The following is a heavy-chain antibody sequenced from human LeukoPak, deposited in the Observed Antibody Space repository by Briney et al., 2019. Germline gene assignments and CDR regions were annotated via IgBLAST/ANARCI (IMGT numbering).Heavy chain of an antibody. J-gene: IGHJ3*01. Sequence: GASVKVSCKASGYTFTGYYMHWVRQAPGQGLEWMGWINPNSGGTNYAQKFQGRVTMTRDTSISTAYMELNRLRSDDTAVYYCARAGEGLLAYSFDLWGQGTMVTVSS. V-gene: IGHV1-2*02. CDR2: INPNSGGT. D-gene: IGHD1-26*01. CDR3: ARAGEGLLAYSFDL. CDR1: GYTFTGYY.